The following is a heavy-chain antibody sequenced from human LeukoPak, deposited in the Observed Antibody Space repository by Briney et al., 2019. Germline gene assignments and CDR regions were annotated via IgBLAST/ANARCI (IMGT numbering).Heavy chain of an antibody. J-gene: IGHJ4*02. Sequence: SLRLSCAASGFTFDDYPMHWVRQAPGKGLEWVSDISWNSGSLGYADSVKGRFTISRDNAKNSLYLQMNSLRAEDTALYYCAKEDRRGRHFDYWGQGTLVTVSS. CDR2: ISWNSGSL. CDR3: AKEDRRGRHFDY. D-gene: IGHD3-16*01. CDR1: GFTFDDYP. V-gene: IGHV3-9*01.